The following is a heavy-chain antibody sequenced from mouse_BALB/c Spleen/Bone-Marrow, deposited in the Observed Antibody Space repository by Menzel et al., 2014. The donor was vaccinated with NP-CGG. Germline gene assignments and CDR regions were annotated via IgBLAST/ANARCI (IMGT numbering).Heavy chain of an antibody. V-gene: IGHV1-9*01. CDR2: ILPGSGST. Sequence: QVQLQQSGAELMKPGASVKISCKATGYTFSSYWIEWVKQRPGHGLEWIGEILPGSGSTNYNEKFKGKATFTADTSSNTAYIQLNSLTSEDSAVYYCAKSDGYYYAMDYWGQGTSVTVSS. J-gene: IGHJ4*01. CDR3: AKSDGYYYAMDY. D-gene: IGHD2-3*01. CDR1: GYTFSSYW.